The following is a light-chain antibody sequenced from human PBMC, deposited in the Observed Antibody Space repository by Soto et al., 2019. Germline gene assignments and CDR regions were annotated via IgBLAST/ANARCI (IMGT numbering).Light chain of an antibody. CDR1: QSIRSY. V-gene: IGKV1-39*01. CDR2: AAS. Sequence: DIQMTQSPSSLSASVGDRVTITCRASQSIRSYLNWYQQKPGKAPKLLIYAASSLQSGVPSRFSGSGSGTDFTLTISSLQPEDFATYYCQQSYSTPMYTCGQGTKLEIK. CDR3: QQSYSTPMYT. J-gene: IGKJ2*01.